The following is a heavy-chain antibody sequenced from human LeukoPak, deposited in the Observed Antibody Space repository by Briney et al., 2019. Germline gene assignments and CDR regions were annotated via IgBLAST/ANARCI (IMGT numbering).Heavy chain of an antibody. Sequence: PGGSLRLSCAASGFTFSSYSMNWVRQAPGKGLEWVSYIGSRGSSLYYADSLKGRFTISRDNAKNSLYLQMNSLRVEDTAVYYCAREERESGGWDVWGQGTTVTVSS. D-gene: IGHD1-1*01. CDR2: IGSRGSSL. J-gene: IGHJ6*02. CDR3: AREERESGGWDV. V-gene: IGHV3-48*04. CDR1: GFTFSSYS.